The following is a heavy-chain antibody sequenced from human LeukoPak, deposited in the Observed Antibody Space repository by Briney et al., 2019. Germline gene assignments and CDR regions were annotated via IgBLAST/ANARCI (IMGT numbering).Heavy chain of an antibody. CDR1: GFTFSSYG. CDR3: AKRGPGERGQQLPLDY. J-gene: IGHJ4*02. CDR2: ISYDGSNK. V-gene: IGHV3-30*18. Sequence: GGSLRLSCAASGFTFSSYGMHWVRQAPGKGLEWVAVISYDGSNKYYADSVKGRFTISRDNSKNTLYLQMNSLRAEDTAVYYCAKRGPGERGQQLPLDYWGQGTLVTVSS. D-gene: IGHD6-13*01.